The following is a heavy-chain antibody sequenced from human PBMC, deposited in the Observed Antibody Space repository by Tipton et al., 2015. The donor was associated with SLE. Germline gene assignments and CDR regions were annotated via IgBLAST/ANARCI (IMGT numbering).Heavy chain of an antibody. Sequence: TLSLTCAVYGGSFSGYYWSWIRQPPGKGLEWIGEINHSGSTNYNPSLKSRVTISVDTSKNQFSLKLSSVTAADTAVYYCARGLDYYDNSGSYYFDYWGQGTLVTVSS. J-gene: IGHJ4*02. CDR3: ARGLDYYDNSGSYYFDY. CDR1: GGSFSGYY. CDR2: INHSGST. D-gene: IGHD3-22*01. V-gene: IGHV4-34*01.